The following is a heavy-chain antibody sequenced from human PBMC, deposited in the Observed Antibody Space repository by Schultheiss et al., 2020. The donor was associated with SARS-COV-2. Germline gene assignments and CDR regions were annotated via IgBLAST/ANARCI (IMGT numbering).Heavy chain of an antibody. D-gene: IGHD3-10*01. CDR2: FDPEDGET. CDR1: GYTLTELS. CDR3: ATVIRAGYYGSGSGAFDY. V-gene: IGHV1-24*01. J-gene: IGHJ4*02. Sequence: ASVKVSCKVSGYTLTELSMHWVRQAPGKGLEWMGGFDPEDGETIYAQKFQGRVTMTEDTSTDTAYMELSSLRSEDTAVYYCATVIRAGYYGSGSGAFDYWCQGTLVTVSS.